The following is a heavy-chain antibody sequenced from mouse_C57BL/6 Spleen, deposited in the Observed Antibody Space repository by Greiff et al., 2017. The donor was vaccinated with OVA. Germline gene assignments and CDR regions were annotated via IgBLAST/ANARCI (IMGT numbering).Heavy chain of an antibody. J-gene: IGHJ1*03. D-gene: IGHD1-1*01. CDR1: GYTFTSYW. V-gene: IGHV1-5*01. CDR3: TRGNNGSSYGYYDD. CDR2: IYPGNSDT. Sequence: VQLQQSGTVLARPGASVKMSCKTSGYTFTSYWMHWVKQRPGQGLEWIGAIYPGNSDTSSNQKFKGKAKLTAVTSASTAYLELSSLTNEESEVFDCTRGNNGSSYGYYDDWGTGTTVTVSS.